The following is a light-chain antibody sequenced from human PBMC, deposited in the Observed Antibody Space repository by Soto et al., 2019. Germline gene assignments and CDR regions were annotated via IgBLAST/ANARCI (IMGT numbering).Light chain of an antibody. CDR3: QQYSNYSPQRT. CDR1: QSISDW. Sequence: DIQMTQSPSTLSAAVGDRVTITCRASQSISDWLAWYQQKPGKAPKLLIYKASDLESVVPSRFSGSGSGTEFTLTISSLQPDDFATYYCQQYSNYSPQRTFGQGTKVDIK. CDR2: KAS. V-gene: IGKV1-5*03. J-gene: IGKJ1*01.